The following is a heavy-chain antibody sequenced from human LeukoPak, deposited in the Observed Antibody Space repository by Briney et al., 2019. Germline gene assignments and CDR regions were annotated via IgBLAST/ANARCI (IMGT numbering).Heavy chain of an antibody. CDR3: AGFLEWWLYYYYYYYMDV. D-gene: IGHD3-3*01. J-gene: IGHJ6*03. CDR2: ISSSSSTI. V-gene: IGHV3-48*01. CDR1: GFTFSSYA. Sequence: QSGGSLRLSCAASGFTFSSYAMSWVRQAPGKGLEWVSYISSSSSTIYYADSVKGRFTISRDNAKNSLYLQMNSLRAEDTAVYYCAGFLEWWLYYYYYYYMDVWGKGTTVTVSS.